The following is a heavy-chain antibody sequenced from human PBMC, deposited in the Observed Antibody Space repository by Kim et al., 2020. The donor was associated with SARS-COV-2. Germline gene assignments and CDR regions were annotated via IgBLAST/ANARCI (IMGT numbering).Heavy chain of an antibody. CDR3: AKKRTVLLGYELFDC. J-gene: IGHJ4*02. D-gene: IGHD3-22*01. CDR1: GFTFSSYA. V-gene: IGHV3-23*01. Sequence: GGSLRLSCAASGFTFSSYALTWVRQAPGKGLEWVSSISYSGDDTVYADAVKGRFTISRDDSKNTLFLQMDSLRAEDTAVYYCAKKRTVLLGYELFDCWGQRTLGTVSS. CDR2: ISYSGDDT.